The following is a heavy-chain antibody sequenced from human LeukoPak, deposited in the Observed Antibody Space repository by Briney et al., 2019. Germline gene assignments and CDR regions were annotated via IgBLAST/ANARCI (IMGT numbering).Heavy chain of an antibody. J-gene: IGHJ4*02. CDR1: CLTASNSD. CDR2: IYSGGRT. V-gene: IGHV3-66*01. CDR3: IIDIG. D-gene: IGHD5-12*01. Sequence: GGSLRLSGEAYCLTASNSDISSVGQAPGKGLEWVSVIYSGGRTYYADSVKGRFTISRDNSKNTHYLQMNSLRDEDTDMYYCIIDIGWRQGTLVTVSS.